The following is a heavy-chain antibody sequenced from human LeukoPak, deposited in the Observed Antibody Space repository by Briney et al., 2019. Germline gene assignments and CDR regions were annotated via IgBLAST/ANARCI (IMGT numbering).Heavy chain of an antibody. CDR3: AKQEIGTTWSVGY. Sequence: PVGSLRLSCAASGFTFSSYGMHWVRQAPGKGLEWVAVISYDGSSEYYADSVKGRFTISRDDTKNTLYLEMNSLRVEDTAVYYCAKQEIGTTWSVGYWGQGTLVTVSS. D-gene: IGHD1-14*01. V-gene: IGHV3-30*18. CDR2: ISYDGSSE. CDR1: GFTFSSYG. J-gene: IGHJ4*02.